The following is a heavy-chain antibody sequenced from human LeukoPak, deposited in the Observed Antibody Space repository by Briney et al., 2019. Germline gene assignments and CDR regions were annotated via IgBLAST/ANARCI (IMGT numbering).Heavy chain of an antibody. CDR2: IYYSGST. CDR1: GGSISSYY. J-gene: IGHJ5*02. Sequence: PSETLSLTCTVSGGSISSYYWSWIRQPPGKGLEWIGSIYYSGSTYYNPSLKSRVTISVDTSKNQFSLKLSSVTAADTAVYHCARVNYYGSGGFDPWGQGTLVTVSS. V-gene: IGHV4-59*12. D-gene: IGHD3-10*01. CDR3: ARVNYYGSGGFDP.